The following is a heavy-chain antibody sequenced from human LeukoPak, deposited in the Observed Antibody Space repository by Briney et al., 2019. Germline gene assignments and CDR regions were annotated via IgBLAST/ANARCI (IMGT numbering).Heavy chain of an antibody. D-gene: IGHD1-1*01. Sequence: SVNVSCKASGGSLRRYVFAWVRQAPGQGLEWMGGIMPVLDTGSYAQGFQGRVTITADRSTSTAYMELRSLRPEDSALYYCAARDNGNDLLSYHGMDVRGNGTTVTVSS. J-gene: IGHJ6*04. V-gene: IGHV1-69*06. CDR1: GGSLRRYV. CDR3: AARDNGNDLLSYHGMDV. CDR2: IMPVLDTG.